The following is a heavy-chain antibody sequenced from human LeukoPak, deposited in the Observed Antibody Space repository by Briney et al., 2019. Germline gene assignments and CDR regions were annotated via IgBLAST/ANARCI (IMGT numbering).Heavy chain of an antibody. V-gene: IGHV4-34*01. CDR2: MNHSGST. D-gene: IGHD3-10*01. CDR1: GGCFSGYY. J-gene: IGHJ4*02. CDR3: ARGLITMVRGVTKKGDYFDY. Sequence: SETLSLTCAVYGGCFSGYYWSWIRQPPGKGLEWIGEMNHSGSTNYIPSLKSRFTISLDMSKNQFSLKPCSVTVDVTAVYYCARGLITMVRGVTKKGDYFDYWGQGTLVTVSS.